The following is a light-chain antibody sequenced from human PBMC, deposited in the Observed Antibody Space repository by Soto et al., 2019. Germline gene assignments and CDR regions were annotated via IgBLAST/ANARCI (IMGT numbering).Light chain of an antibody. CDR1: QSVSSNY. V-gene: IGKV3-20*01. CDR2: GAS. J-gene: IGKJ5*01. CDR3: QQYGYSPIT. Sequence: IVLTHSPGTLSLSPCERATLSFSAGQSVSSNYLAWYQQKPGQAPRLLIYGASSRATGIPDKFSGSGSGTDFTLTIDGLEPEDFAVYYCQQYGYSPITFGQGTRLEIK.